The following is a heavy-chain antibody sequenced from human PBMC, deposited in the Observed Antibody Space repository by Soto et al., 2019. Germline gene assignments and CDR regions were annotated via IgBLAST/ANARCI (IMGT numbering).Heavy chain of an antibody. CDR1: GYTFTSYG. Sequence: QVQLVQSGAEVKKPGASVKVSCKASGYTFTSYGISWVRQAPGQGLEWMGWISAYNGNTNYAQKRQGRVTMTTDTSTSTANMELRSLRSDDTAVYYCARDLTETWLRGDPGGPWGQGTLVTVSS. CDR2: ISAYNGNT. CDR3: ARDLTETWLRGDPGGP. D-gene: IGHD4-17*01. V-gene: IGHV1-18*01. J-gene: IGHJ5*02.